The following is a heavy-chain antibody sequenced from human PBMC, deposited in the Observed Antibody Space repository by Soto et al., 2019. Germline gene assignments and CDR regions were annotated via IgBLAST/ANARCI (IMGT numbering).Heavy chain of an antibody. Sequence: QVQLVQSGAEVRKPGASVNISCRASGFSFSDNRINWVRQAPGQSLEWMGWINPDTGNTRYSQTFQGRVTISRHSSTRIGYVEVSDLSSGAAAVYYCARDIRSVGPRANDDVHVWGQGTMVTVSS. D-gene: IGHD3-10*02. CDR2: INPDTGNT. CDR3: ARDIRSVGPRANDDVHV. V-gene: IGHV1-3*01. J-gene: IGHJ3*01. CDR1: GFSFSDNR.